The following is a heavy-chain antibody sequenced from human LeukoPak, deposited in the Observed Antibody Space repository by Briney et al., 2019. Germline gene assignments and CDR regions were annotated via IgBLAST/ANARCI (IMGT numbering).Heavy chain of an antibody. D-gene: IGHD1-26*01. V-gene: IGHV4-61*02. CDR1: GGSISSGSYY. CDR3: ARSGGSFYLNYFDY. Sequence: SQTLSLTCTVSGGSISSGSYYWNWIRQPAGKGLEWIGRIYTSGSTSHNPSLKSRVTVSLDTSKNQFSLNLTSVTAADTAVYYCARSGGSFYLNYFDYWGQGTLVTVSS. J-gene: IGHJ4*02. CDR2: IYTSGST.